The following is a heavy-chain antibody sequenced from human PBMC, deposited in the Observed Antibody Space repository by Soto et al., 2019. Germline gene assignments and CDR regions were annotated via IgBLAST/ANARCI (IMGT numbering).Heavy chain of an antibody. D-gene: IGHD3-10*01. CDR3: ARGPPFGY. CDR2: IYHSGST. V-gene: IGHV4-30-2*01. J-gene: IGHJ4*02. Sequence: SETLSLTCAVSGGSISSGGYSWSWIRQPPGKGLEWIGYIYHSGSTYYNPSLKSRVTISVDRSRNQFSLKLSSVTAADTAVYYCARGPPFGYWGQGTLVTVSS. CDR1: GGSISSGGYS.